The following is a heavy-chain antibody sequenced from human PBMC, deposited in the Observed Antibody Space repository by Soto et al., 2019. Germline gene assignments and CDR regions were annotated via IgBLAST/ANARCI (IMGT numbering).Heavy chain of an antibody. V-gene: IGHV4-39*07. CDR1: GGSISSSSYY. Sequence: SEPLCLPYSVSGGSISSSSYYWGWIRQPPGKGLEWIGSVYYTGSTYDNPSLKSRITLSVDRSKNQFSLRLTSVTAADTALYYCARDWDSSGLFDPWGQGALVTVSS. J-gene: IGHJ5*02. CDR3: ARDWDSSGLFDP. CDR2: VYYTGST. D-gene: IGHD3-10*01.